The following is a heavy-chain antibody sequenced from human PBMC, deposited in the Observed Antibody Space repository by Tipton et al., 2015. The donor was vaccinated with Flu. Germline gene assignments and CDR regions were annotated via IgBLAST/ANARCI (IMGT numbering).Heavy chain of an antibody. V-gene: IGHV3-30-3*01. Sequence: SLRLSCAASGFTFSSYAMHWVRQAPGKGLEWVAVISYDGSNKYYADSVKGRFTISRDNSKNTLYLQMNSLRAEDTAVYYCARDIRWGSSSSGGGINYYYYGMDVWGQGTTVTVSS. D-gene: IGHD6-6*01. CDR2: ISYDGSNK. CDR3: ARDIRWGSSSSGGGINYYYYGMDV. CDR1: GFTFSSYA. J-gene: IGHJ6*02.